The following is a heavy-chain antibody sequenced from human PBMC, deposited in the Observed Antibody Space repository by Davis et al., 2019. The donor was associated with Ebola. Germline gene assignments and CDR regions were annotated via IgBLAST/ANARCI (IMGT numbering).Heavy chain of an antibody. V-gene: IGHV3-30*19. Sequence: GGSLRLSCTASGFTVSSNHMSWVRQAPGKGLEWVAGISYDGNIQYYADSVKGRFTISRDNAKNSLYLQMGSLRAEDTALYYCVLTKGGGVLLPADSWGQGTLVTVSS. J-gene: IGHJ4*02. CDR2: ISYDGNIQ. D-gene: IGHD3-16*01. CDR3: VLTKGGGVLLPADS. CDR1: GFTVSSNH.